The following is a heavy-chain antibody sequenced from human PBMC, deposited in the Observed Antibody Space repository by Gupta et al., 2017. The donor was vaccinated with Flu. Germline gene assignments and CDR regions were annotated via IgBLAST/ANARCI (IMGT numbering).Heavy chain of an antibody. Sequence: VMLLEYGGGLVWPGGSLRLSCAASGLTLHNYAMTWVRQAPGKGLEWVSSISGSGGSTYVADSVKGRFTISRDNAKNTLYLQMDNLQVKDAAVYYCAKMGGVYYLSDYHFDDWGQGALVTVS. CDR1: GLTLHNYA. D-gene: IGHD2-8*02. CDR3: AKMGGVYYLSDYHFDD. V-gene: IGHV3-23*01. J-gene: IGHJ4*02. CDR2: ISGSGGST.